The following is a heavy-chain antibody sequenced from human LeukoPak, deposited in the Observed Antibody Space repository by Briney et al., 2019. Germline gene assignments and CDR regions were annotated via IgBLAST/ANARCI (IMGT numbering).Heavy chain of an antibody. V-gene: IGHV1-69*13. D-gene: IGHD3-22*01. CDR2: IIPIFGTA. J-gene: IGHJ6*02. CDR1: GGTFSSYA. CDR3: GSYYYDSSGLLPYYYYGMDV. Sequence: VASVKVSCKASGGTFSSYAISWVRQAPGQGLEWMGGIIPIFGTANYAQKFQGRVTITADESTSTAYMELSSLRSEDTAVYYCGSYYYDSSGLLPYYYYGMDVWGQGTTVTVSS.